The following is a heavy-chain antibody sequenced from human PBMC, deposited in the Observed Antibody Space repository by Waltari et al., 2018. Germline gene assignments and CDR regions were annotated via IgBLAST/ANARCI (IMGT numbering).Heavy chain of an antibody. V-gene: IGHV4-34*01. J-gene: IGHJ3*02. Sequence: QVQLQQWGAGLLKPSETLSLTCAVYGGSFSGYYWSWIRQPPGKGLEWIGEINHSGINRYNPSLNRRVTISGDTSKNQIYYKLSSVTAADTAVYYCARLGILWWPDVGGGGAFDICGQGTMVTVSS. D-gene: IGHD2-21*01. CDR3: ARLGILWWPDVGGGGAFDI. CDR1: GGSFSGYY. CDR2: INHSGIN.